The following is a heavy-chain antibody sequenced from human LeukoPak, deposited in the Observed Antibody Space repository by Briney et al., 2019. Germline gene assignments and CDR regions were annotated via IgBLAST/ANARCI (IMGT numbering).Heavy chain of an antibody. CDR1: GYTFTGYY. Sequence: ASVKVSCKASGYTFTGYYMHWVRQAPGQGLEWMGRINPNSGGTNYAQKFQGRVTMTRDTSFSTAYMELSRLRSDDTAVYYCARSPYYYDSSGYYYLFDYWGQGTLVTVSS. CDR2: INPNSGGT. J-gene: IGHJ4*02. CDR3: ARSPYYYDSSGYYYLFDY. D-gene: IGHD3-22*01. V-gene: IGHV1-2*06.